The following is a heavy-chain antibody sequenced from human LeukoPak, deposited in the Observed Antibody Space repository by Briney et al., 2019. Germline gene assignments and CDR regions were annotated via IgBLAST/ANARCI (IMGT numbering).Heavy chain of an antibody. CDR3: ARGPHRRTYDRDNWFDP. CDR2: INPNTGDT. Sequence: ASVKVSCKASGYTFTGYYIHWVRQAAGQGLECMGWINPNTGDTNYAQRFQGRVTMTRDTSIRTAYMELSRLRSDDTAVYYCARGPHRRTYDRDNWFDPWGQGTLVTVSS. CDR1: GYTFTGYY. D-gene: IGHD3-3*01. V-gene: IGHV1-2*02. J-gene: IGHJ5*02.